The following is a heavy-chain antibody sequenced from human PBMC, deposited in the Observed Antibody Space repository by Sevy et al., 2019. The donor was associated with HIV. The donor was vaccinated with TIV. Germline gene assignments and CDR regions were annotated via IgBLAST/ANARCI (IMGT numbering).Heavy chain of an antibody. CDR2: IKSKTDGGTT. D-gene: IGHD2-2*01. J-gene: IGHJ4*02. V-gene: IGHV3-15*01. CDR1: GFTFSNAW. CDR3: TTDYSSVVVVPAAMYSAYYFDY. Sequence: GGSLRLSCAASGFTFSNAWMSWVRQAPGKGLEWVGRIKSKTDGGTTDYAAPVKGRFTISRDDSKNTLYLQMNGLKTEDTAVYYCTTDYSSVVVVPAAMYSAYYFDYWGQGTLVTVSS.